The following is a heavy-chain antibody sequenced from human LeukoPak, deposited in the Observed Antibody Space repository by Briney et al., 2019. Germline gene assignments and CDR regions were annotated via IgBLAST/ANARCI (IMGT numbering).Heavy chain of an antibody. CDR2: IYYSGST. D-gene: IGHD6-19*01. CDR1: GGSISSYY. Sequence: PSETLSLTCTVSGGSISSYYWSWIRQPPGKGLEWIGYIYYSGSTNYNPSLKSRVTISVDTSKNQFSLKLSSVTAADTAMYYCARGSGWEETDYWGQGTLVTVSS. CDR3: ARGSGWEETDY. V-gene: IGHV4-59*01. J-gene: IGHJ4*02.